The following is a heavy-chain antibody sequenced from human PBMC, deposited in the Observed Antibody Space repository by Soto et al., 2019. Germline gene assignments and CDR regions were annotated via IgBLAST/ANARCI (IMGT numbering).Heavy chain of an antibody. V-gene: IGHV1-69*13. CDR1: GGRFSSCA. Sequence: SVEVTWNASGGRFSSCAISWVWQATGQGLEWMGGIIPIFGTANYAQKFQGRVTITADESTSTAYMELSSLRSEDTAVYYCASGVRGYSGYDLIRFYYYYGMDVWGQGITVTV. CDR2: IIPIFGTA. CDR3: ASGVRGYSGYDLIRFYYYYGMDV. J-gene: IGHJ6*02. D-gene: IGHD5-12*01.